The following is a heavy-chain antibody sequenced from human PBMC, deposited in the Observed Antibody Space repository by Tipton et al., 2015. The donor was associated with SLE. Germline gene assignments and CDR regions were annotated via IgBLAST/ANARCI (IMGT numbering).Heavy chain of an antibody. V-gene: IGHV1-69*05. CDR3: AHTGSGSYGMDV. Sequence: QLVQSGAEVKKPGSSVKVSCKASGGTFSSYAISWVRQAPGQGLEWMGGIIPIFGTANYAQMFQGRVTITTDESTSTAYMDLSSLRSDDTAVYYCAHTGSGSYGMDVWGQGTRVTVSS. D-gene: IGHD3-10*01. CDR1: GGTFSSYA. CDR2: IIPIFGTA. J-gene: IGHJ6*02.